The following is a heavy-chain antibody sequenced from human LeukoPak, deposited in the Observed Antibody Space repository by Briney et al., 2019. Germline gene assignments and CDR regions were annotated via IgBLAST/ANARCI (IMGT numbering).Heavy chain of an antibody. CDR3: ARDRCSSTSCYYDY. Sequence: SETLSLTCTVSGGSISSGGYYWSWIRQHPGKGLEWIGYIYYSGSTYHNPSLKSRVTISVDTSKNQFSLKLSSVTAADTAVYYCARDRCSSTSCYYDYWGQGTLVTVSS. CDR2: IYYSGST. CDR1: GGSISSGGYY. J-gene: IGHJ4*02. D-gene: IGHD2-2*01. V-gene: IGHV4-31*03.